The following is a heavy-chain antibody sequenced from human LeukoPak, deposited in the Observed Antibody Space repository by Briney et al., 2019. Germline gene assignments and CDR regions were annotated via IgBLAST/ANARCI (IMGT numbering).Heavy chain of an antibody. D-gene: IGHD3-10*01. Sequence: PGGSLRLSCAASGFTFSSYAMSWVRQAPGKGLEWVSAISGSGGSTYYADSVKGRFTISRDNSKDTLYLQMNSLRAEDTAVYYCAKTGLMVRSPLGYWGQGTLVTVSS. CDR1: GFTFSSYA. CDR3: AKTGLMVRSPLGY. CDR2: ISGSGGST. J-gene: IGHJ4*02. V-gene: IGHV3-23*01.